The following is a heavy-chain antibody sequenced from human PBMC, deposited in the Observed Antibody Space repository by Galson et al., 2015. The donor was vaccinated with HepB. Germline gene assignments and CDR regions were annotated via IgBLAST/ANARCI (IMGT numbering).Heavy chain of an antibody. V-gene: IGHV1-2*04. Sequence: SVKVSCKASGYPFTGYYMHWVRQAPGQGLEWMGWINPNSGGTNYAQKFQGWVTMTRDTSNSTAYMELSRLRSDDTAVYYCARGLVVGAIKSYYYGMDVWGQGTTVTVSS. CDR1: GYPFTGYY. D-gene: IGHD1-26*01. J-gene: IGHJ6*02. CDR2: INPNSGGT. CDR3: ARGLVVGAIKSYYYGMDV.